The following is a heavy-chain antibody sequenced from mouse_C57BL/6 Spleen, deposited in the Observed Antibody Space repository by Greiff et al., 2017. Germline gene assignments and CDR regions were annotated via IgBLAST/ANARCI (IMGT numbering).Heavy chain of an antibody. Sequence: QVQLQQPGAELVKPGASVKLSCKASGYTFPSSWLHWLKQSPGQGLEWIGMIHLNSGSTNYNEKFKSKATLTVDKSSSTAYMQLSSLTSEDSAVYYCARDDGNAFDYWGQGTTLTVST. V-gene: IGHV1-64*01. CDR2: IHLNSGST. J-gene: IGHJ2*01. CDR3: ARDDGNAFDY. D-gene: IGHD2-3*01. CDR1: GYTFPSSW.